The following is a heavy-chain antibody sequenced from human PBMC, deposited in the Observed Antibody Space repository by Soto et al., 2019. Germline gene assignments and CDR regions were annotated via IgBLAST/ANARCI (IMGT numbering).Heavy chain of an antibody. J-gene: IGHJ4*02. CDR1: RYSLNTNNW. CDR3: TKNSAYDLDY. Sequence: PSETLSLTCDVSRYSLNTNNWWSWVRQPPGGGLEWIGELHHGGSTNYNPSLESRATFSVDISKNQFLLKLSSVTAADTAVYYCTKNSAYDLDYWGQGTPVTVSS. D-gene: IGHD5-12*01. CDR2: LHHGGST. V-gene: IGHV4-4*02.